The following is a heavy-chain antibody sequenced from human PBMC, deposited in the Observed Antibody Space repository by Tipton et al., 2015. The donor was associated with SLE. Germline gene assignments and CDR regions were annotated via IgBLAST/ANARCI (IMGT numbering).Heavy chain of an antibody. D-gene: IGHD3-22*01. J-gene: IGHJ3*01. CDR2: TYPADSNT. CDR1: GYSFPNFW. V-gene: IGHV5-51*01. CDR3: ARHGGWADEYDSFDF. Sequence: QSGAEVKKSGESLKISCKGSGYSFPNFWIGWVRQMPGKGLEWMGITYPADSNTRYSPSFQGQVTISADKSISTAYLQWSSLKASDSAMYYCARHGGWADEYDSFDFWGQGTMVSVSS.